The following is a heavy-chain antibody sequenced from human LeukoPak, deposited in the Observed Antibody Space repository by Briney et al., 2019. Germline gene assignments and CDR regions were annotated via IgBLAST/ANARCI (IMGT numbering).Heavy chain of an antibody. D-gene: IGHD5-18*01. CDR3: AKARARDSYGLDYFDY. Sequence: GGSLRLSCAASGFTFSSYAMSWVRQAPGKGLEWVSVISGSSGTTYYADSVKGRFTISRDNSKNTLYLQMNSLRAEDTAVYYCAKARARDSYGLDYFDYWGQGTLVTVSS. CDR2: ISGSSGTT. CDR1: GFTFSSYA. V-gene: IGHV3-23*01. J-gene: IGHJ4*02.